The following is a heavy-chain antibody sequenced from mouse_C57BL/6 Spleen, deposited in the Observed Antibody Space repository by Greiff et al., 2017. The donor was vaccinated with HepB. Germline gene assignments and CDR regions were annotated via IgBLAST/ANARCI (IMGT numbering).Heavy chain of an antibody. D-gene: IGHD2-3*01. V-gene: IGHV1-76*01. Sequence: VQLQQSGAELVRPGASVKLSWKASGYTFTDYYINWVKQRPGQGLEWIARIYPGSGNTYYNEKFKGKATLTAEKSSSTAYMQLSSLTSEDSAVYFCAKDGYYSLDYWGQGTTLTVSS. CDR1: GYTFTDYY. CDR3: AKDGYYSLDY. CDR2: IYPGSGNT. J-gene: IGHJ2*01.